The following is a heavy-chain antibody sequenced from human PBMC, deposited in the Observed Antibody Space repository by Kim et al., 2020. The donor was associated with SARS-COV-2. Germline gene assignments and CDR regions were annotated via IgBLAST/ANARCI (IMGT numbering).Heavy chain of an antibody. CDR1: GFTFSSYG. V-gene: IGHV3-30*03. CDR2: ISYDGSNK. Sequence: GGSLRLSCAASGFTFSSYGMHWVRQAPGKGLEWVAVISYDGSNKYYADSVKGRFTISRDNSKNTLYLQMNSLRADDTAVYYCACQYSSTFDYWGQGTLVTVSS. J-gene: IGHJ4*02. D-gene: IGHD6-13*01. CDR3: ACQYSSTFDY.